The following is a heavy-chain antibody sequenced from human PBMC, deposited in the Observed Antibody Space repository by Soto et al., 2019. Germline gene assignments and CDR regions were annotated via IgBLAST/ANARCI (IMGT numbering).Heavy chain of an antibody. J-gene: IGHJ6*02. V-gene: IGHV3-15*01. CDR3: GTAIGISGLDI. Sequence: EVQLVESGGGFVQPGGSLRLSCVASRFSFTNAWLSWVRQAPGQGPEWVGRIKSKTDGGTADYAAPVKGKFTISRDDSQNTPYLHMDSLKTEDTALYHFGTAIGISGLDIWGQGTTVTVSS. CDR2: IKSKTDGGTA. CDR1: RFSFTNAW. D-gene: IGHD1-26*01.